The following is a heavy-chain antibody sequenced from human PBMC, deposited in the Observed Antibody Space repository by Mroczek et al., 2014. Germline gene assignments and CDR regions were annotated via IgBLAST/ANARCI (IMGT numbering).Heavy chain of an antibody. CDR3: ASHLSDYYDSSGPSLAQSEGAFDI. J-gene: IGHJ3*02. V-gene: IGHV4-31*03. D-gene: IGHD3-22*01. Sequence: KESGPGLVKPSQTLSLTCTVSGGSISSGGYYWSWIRQHPGKGLEWIGYIYYSGSTYYNPSLKSRVTISVDTSKNQFSLKLSSVTAADTAVYYCASHLSDYYDSSGPSLAQSEGAFDIWGQGTMVTVSS. CDR1: GGSISSGGYY. CDR2: IYYSGST.